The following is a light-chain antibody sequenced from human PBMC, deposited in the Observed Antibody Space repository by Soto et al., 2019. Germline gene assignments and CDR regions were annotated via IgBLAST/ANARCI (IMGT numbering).Light chain of an antibody. V-gene: IGLV2-14*01. J-gene: IGLJ1*01. CDR3: AAWDDNLNGYV. CDR2: EVT. Sequence: QSALTQPASVSGSPGQSITISCTGTSSDVGGYNYVSWYQQHPGKAPKLIIYEVTHRPSGVSSRFYGSRSGNTASLTISGLQAEDEADYYCAAWDDNLNGYVFGTGTKVTVL. CDR1: SSDVGGYNY.